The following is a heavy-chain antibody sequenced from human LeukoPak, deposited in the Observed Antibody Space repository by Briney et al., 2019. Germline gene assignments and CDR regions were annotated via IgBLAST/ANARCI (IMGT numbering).Heavy chain of an antibody. CDR2: IKPSGGNT. CDR1: GYTFTSYG. CDR3: ARVRDGYNDAYDL. Sequence: ASVKVSCKASGYTFTSYGISWVRQAPGQGLEWMGIIKPSGGNTNYAQKFQGRVTMTRDTSTSTVYMELSSLRSEDTAVYYCARVRDGYNDAYDLWGQGTMVTVSS. D-gene: IGHD5-24*01. J-gene: IGHJ3*01. V-gene: IGHV1-46*01.